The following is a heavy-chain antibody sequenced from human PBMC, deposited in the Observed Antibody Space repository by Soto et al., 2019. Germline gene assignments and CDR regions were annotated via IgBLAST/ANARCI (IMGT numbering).Heavy chain of an antibody. CDR3: AEQPTKDDTEWWFDP. D-gene: IGHD3-22*01. CDR2: SFYSGST. Sequence: QLQLLESGPGLVKASETLSLTCNVSGGSISTSRSYSAWIRQPPGKGPEGLANSFYSGSTYYNPFPASGVTLFVDTYQNESPLKLRHGTAADTAVYYCAEQPTKDDTEWWFDPWGQGTLVTVYS. J-gene: IGHJ5*02. CDR1: GGSISTSRSY. V-gene: IGHV4-39*01.